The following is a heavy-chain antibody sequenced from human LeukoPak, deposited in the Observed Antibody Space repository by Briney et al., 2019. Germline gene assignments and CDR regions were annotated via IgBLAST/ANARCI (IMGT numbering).Heavy chain of an antibody. D-gene: IGHD3-16*01. CDR2: IYSGGST. CDR3: AKNRMGVYYFDY. Sequence: GGSLRLSCAASGFTVSSNYMSWVRQAPGKGLEWVSVIYSGGSTYYADSVKGRFTISRDNSKNTLYLQMNSLRVEDSALHYCAKNRMGVYYFDYWGQGTLVTVSS. J-gene: IGHJ4*02. CDR1: GFTVSSNY. V-gene: IGHV3-53*01.